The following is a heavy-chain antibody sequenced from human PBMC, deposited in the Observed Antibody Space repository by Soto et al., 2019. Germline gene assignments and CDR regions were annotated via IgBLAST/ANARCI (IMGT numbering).Heavy chain of an antibody. CDR3: ARGGVAGTSYYYYGMDV. CDR1: GFTVRSNY. V-gene: IGHV3-66*01. CDR2: IHSGDST. D-gene: IGHD6-19*01. Sequence: EVQLVESGGGLVQPGGSLRLSCAASGFTVRSNYMSWARQAPGKGLEWVSVIHSGDSTYYADSVKGRFTISRDNSKNTLYLQMNSLRAKDTAVYYCARGGVAGTSYYYYGMDVWGQGTTVTVSS. J-gene: IGHJ6*02.